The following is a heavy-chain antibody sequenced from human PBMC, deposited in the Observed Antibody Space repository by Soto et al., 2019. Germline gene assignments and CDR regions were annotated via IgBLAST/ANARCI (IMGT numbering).Heavy chain of an antibody. V-gene: IGHV1-69*06. CDR2: IIPIFGTA. CDR3: ARDNSSSSGYYRIFDY. D-gene: IGHD3-22*01. Sequence: SVKVSCKASGGTFSSYAISWVRQAPGQGLEWMGGIIPIFGTANYAQKFQGRVTITAAKSTSTAYMELSSLRSEDTAWYYCARDNSSSSGYYRIFDYWGQGTLVTVSS. J-gene: IGHJ4*02. CDR1: GGTFSSYA.